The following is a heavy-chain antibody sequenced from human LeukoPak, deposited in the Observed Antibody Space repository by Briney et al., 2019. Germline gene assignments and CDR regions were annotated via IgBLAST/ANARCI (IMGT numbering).Heavy chain of an antibody. CDR1: GGTFSSYA. Sequence: GASVKVSCKASGGTFSSYAISWVRQAPGQGVEWMGGIIPIFGTANYAQKFQGRVTITTDESTSTAYMELSSLRSEDTAVYYCARGPGIAARPRGYYFDYWGQGTLVTVSS. V-gene: IGHV1-69*05. J-gene: IGHJ4*02. CDR2: IIPIFGTA. CDR3: ARGPGIAARPRGYYFDY. D-gene: IGHD6-6*01.